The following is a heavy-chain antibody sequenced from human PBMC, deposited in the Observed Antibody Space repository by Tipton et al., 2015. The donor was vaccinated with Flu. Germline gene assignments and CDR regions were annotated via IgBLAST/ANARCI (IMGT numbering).Heavy chain of an antibody. Sequence: AASGFTFSSYEMNWVRQAPGKGLEWVSYISSSGSTIYYADSVKGRFTISRDNAKNSLYLQMNSLRAEDTAVYYCARFSHTALFFFDYWGQGTLVPVSS. CDR1: GFTFSSYE. J-gene: IGHJ4*02. CDR2: ISSSGSTI. D-gene: IGHD5-18*01. CDR3: ARFSHTALFFFDY. V-gene: IGHV3-48*03.